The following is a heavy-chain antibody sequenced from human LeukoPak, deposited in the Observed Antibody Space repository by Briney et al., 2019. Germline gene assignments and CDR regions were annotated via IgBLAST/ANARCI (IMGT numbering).Heavy chain of an antibody. CDR2: IYHSGST. CDR1: GDSISSSDSY. CDR3: ASCRAHWFGP. V-gene: IGHV4-30-4*01. J-gene: IGHJ5*02. Sequence: SQTLSLTCTVSGDSISSSDSYWSWIRQPPGEGLEWIGFIYHSGSTYYNPSLMSRVTISVDTSKNQFSLKLNSVTAADTAVYYCASCRAHWFGPWGQGMLVTVSS.